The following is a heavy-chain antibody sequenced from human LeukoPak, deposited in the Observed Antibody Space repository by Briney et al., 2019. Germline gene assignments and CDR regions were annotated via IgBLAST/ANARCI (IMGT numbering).Heavy chain of an antibody. CDR3: AKADYSNYYYYMDV. V-gene: IGHV3-23*01. D-gene: IGHD4-11*01. J-gene: IGHJ6*03. Sequence: GGSLRLSCAASRFTLSSYAMNWVRQAPGKGLEWVSAISGDGVSTYFADSVKGRFTISRDNSKNSLYLQMNSLRAEDTAVYYCAKADYSNYYYYMDVWGKGTTVTVSS. CDR2: ISGDGVST. CDR1: RFTLSSYA.